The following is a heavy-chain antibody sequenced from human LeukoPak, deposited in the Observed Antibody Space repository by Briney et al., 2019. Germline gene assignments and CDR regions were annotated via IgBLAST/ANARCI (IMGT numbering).Heavy chain of an antibody. V-gene: IGHV3-23*01. CDR2: ISGSGGST. J-gene: IGHJ5*02. D-gene: IGHD6-13*01. CDR1: GFTFSSYA. Sequence: GGSLRPSCAASGFTFSSYAMSWVRQAPGKGLEWVSAISGSGGSTYYADSVKGRFTISRDNSKNTLYLQMNSLRAEDTAVYYCAPDLTATGTGSWFDPWGQGTLVTVSS. CDR3: APDLTATGTGSWFDP.